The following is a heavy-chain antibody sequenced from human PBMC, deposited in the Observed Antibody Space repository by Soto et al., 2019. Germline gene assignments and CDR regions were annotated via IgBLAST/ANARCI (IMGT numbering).Heavy chain of an antibody. V-gene: IGHV4-4*02. CDR3: ARVSGGYGNYYYYYGMDV. CDR1: GGSISSSNW. Sequence: SETLSLTCAVSGGSISSSNWWSWVRQPPGKGLEWIGEIYHSGSTNYNQSLKSRVTISVDKSKNQFSLKLSSVTAADTAVYYCARVSGGYGNYYYYYGMDVWGQGTTVTVSS. J-gene: IGHJ6*02. CDR2: IYHSGST. D-gene: IGHD1-26*01.